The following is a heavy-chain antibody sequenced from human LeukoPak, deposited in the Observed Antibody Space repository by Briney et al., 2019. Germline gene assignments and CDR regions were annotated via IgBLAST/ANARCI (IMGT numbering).Heavy chain of an antibody. J-gene: IGHJ6*02. CDR3: ARHRYYYYGMDV. CDR1: GGSISSYY. Sequence: SETLSLTCTVSGGSISSYYWSWIRQPPGKGLEWIGYIYYSGSTNHNPSLKSRVTISVDTSKNQFSLKLSSVTAADTAVYYCARHRYYYYGMDVWGQGTTVTVSS. CDR2: IYYSGST. V-gene: IGHV4-59*08.